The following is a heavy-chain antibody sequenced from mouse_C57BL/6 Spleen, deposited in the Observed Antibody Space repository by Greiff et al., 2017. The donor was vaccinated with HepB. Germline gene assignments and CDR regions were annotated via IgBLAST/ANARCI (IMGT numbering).Heavy chain of an antibody. J-gene: IGHJ4*01. CDR1: GFNIKDDY. V-gene: IGHV14-4*01. CDR2: IDPENGDT. CDR3: TTREYYDYHGAMDY. Sequence: EVKLMESGAELVRPGASVKLSCTASGFNIKDDYMHWVKQRPEQGLEWIGWIDPENGDTEYASKFQGKATITADTSSNTAYLQLSSLTSEDTAVYYCTTREYYDYHGAMDYWGQGTSVTVSS. D-gene: IGHD2-4*01.